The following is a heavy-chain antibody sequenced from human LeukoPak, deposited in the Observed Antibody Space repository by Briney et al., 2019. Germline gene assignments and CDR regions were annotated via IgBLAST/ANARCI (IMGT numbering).Heavy chain of an antibody. CDR3: ARDLNREDFDY. Sequence: GGSLRLSCAASGFSFSSYDMHWVRQAPGKGLEWVAIIWLDGSAEYYGDSVKGRFTVSRDNSKNTLYPQMDSLRVEDTAVYYCARDLNREDFDYWGQGTLVAVSS. V-gene: IGHV3-33*01. J-gene: IGHJ4*02. CDR1: GFSFSSYD. CDR2: IWLDGSAE. D-gene: IGHD1-14*01.